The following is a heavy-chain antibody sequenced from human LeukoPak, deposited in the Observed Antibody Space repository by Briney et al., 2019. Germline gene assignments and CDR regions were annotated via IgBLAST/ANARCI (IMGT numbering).Heavy chain of an antibody. J-gene: IGHJ2*01. Sequence: GRSLRLSCAASGFTLSSNYMSWVRQAPGKGLEWVSVIYSGGSTYYADSVKGRFTISRDNSKNTLYLQMNSLRAEDTAVYYCARDSRYDSSGYYYWYFDLWGRGTLVTVSS. D-gene: IGHD3-22*01. CDR3: ARDSRYDSSGYYYWYFDL. CDR2: IYSGGST. V-gene: IGHV3-66*02. CDR1: GFTLSSNY.